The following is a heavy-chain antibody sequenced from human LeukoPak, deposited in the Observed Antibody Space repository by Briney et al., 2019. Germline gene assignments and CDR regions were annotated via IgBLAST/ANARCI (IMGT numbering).Heavy chain of an antibody. J-gene: IGHJ4*02. V-gene: IGHV1-69*01. CDR3: ARVTYYYDSSGYYYQHYFDY. CDR2: IIPIFGTA. Sequence: ASLKVSCKASGGTFSSYAISWVRQAPGQGLEWMGGIIPIFGTANYAQKFQGRVTITADESTSTAYMELSSLRSEDTAVYYCARVTYYYDSSGYYYQHYFDYWGQGTLVTVSS. CDR1: GGTFSSYA. D-gene: IGHD3-22*01.